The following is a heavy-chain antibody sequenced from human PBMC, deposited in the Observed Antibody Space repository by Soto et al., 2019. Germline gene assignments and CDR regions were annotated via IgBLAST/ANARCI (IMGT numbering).Heavy chain of an antibody. J-gene: IGHJ4*02. V-gene: IGHV3-30*18. CDR1: GFTFSSYG. CDR2: ISYDGSNK. CDR3: AKPTTVDYFDY. D-gene: IGHD4-17*01. Sequence: GGSLRLSCAASGFTFSSYGMHWVRQAPGKGLEWVAVISYDGSNKYYADSVKGRFTISRDNSKNTLYLQMNSLRAEDTAVYYCAKPTTVDYFDYWGQGTLVTVSS.